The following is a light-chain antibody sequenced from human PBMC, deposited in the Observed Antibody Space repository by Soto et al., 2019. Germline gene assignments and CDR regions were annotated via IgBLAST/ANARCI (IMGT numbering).Light chain of an antibody. CDR3: QHQHTLPLT. CDR1: QGVSSN. CDR2: GAS. V-gene: IGKV3-15*01. J-gene: IGKJ4*01. Sequence: EIVMTQSPATLSVSPGERATLSCRASQGVSSNLAWYQQKPGQAPRLLIYGASTRATGLPGRYSGSGSGTEVTLTISSLQSVFFAYYYRQHQHTLPLTFGGEPKVEIK.